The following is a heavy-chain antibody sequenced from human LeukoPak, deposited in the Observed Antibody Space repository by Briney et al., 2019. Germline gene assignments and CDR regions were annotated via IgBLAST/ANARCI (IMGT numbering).Heavy chain of an antibody. CDR1: GGSIRSSYYY. CDR3: AREKTVTGAYYFDY. Sequence: SETLSLTCTVSGGSIRSSYYYWSWIRQPPGKGLEWIGYIYYSGSTYYNPSLKSRVTISVDTSKNQFSLKLSSVTAADTAVYYCAREKTVTGAYYFDYWGQGTLVTVSS. D-gene: IGHD4-17*01. J-gene: IGHJ4*02. CDR2: IYYSGST. V-gene: IGHV4-30-4*01.